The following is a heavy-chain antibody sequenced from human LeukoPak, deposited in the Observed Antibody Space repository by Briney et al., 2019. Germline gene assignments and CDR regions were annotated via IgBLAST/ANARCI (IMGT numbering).Heavy chain of an antibody. D-gene: IGHD3-10*01. CDR2: IAESGTT. V-gene: IGHV4-31*03. J-gene: IGHJ5*02. CDR1: GGSIISGGYY. Sequence: PLQTLSLTCTVSGGSIISGGYYWSWIRQRPGQGLEWIGHIAESGTTYYTPSLKSRVTISVDPSKNQFSLRLGSVTAADTAVYFCARVDYYASGTYLNWFDPWGQGTQVTVSS. CDR3: ARVDYYASGTYLNWFDP.